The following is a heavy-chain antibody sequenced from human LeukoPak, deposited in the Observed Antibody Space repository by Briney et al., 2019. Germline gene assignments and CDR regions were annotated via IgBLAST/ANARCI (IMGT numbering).Heavy chain of an antibody. Sequence: GASVKVSCKASSRISWVRQAPGQGLEWMAWIGTYEGDTYYAQKFQGRATVTTDRSTSTAYMELKSLRSDDTAVYFCARDSAVANHGGLYVFWGQGTLVAVST. CDR1: SR. J-gene: IGHJ4*02. D-gene: IGHD6-19*01. V-gene: IGHV1-18*01. CDR3: ARDSAVANHGGLYVF. CDR2: IGTYEGDT.